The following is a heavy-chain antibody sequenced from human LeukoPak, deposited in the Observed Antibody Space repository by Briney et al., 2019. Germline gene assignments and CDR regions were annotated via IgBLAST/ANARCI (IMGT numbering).Heavy chain of an antibody. CDR3: ARRYYDILTGYYRHFDY. CDR2: IDPSDSYT. D-gene: IGHD3-9*01. V-gene: IGHV5-10-1*01. CDR1: GYSFTSYW. J-gene: IGHJ4*02. Sequence: GESLKISCKGSGYSFTSYWISWVRQMPGKGLEWMGRIDPSDSYTNYSPSFQGHVTISADKSISTAYLQWSSLKASDTAMYYCARRYYDILTGYYRHFDYWGQGTLVTVSS.